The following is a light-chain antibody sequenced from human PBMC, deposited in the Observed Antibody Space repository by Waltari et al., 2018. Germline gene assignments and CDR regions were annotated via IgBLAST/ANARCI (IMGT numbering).Light chain of an antibody. CDR2: DNN. V-gene: IGLV1-51*01. CDR3: GTWDSSLRGGV. J-gene: IGLJ2*01. Sequence: QSVLTQPPSVSAAPGQKVTISCSGRSSHFGHNYVTWYQQFPGTAPKLLIYDNNKRPSGIPDRFSGSKSGTSATLGITGLQTGDEADYYCGTWDSSLRGGVFGGGTKLTVL. CDR1: SSHFGHNY.